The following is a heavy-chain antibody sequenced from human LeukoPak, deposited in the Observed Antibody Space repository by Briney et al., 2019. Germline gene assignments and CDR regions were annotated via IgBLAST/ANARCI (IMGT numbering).Heavy chain of an antibody. CDR2: ISYDGSNK. D-gene: IGHD4-23*01. Sequence: GGSLRLSCAASGFTFSSCGMHWVRQAPGKGLEWVAVISYDGSNKYYADSVKGRFTISRDNSKNTLYLQMNSLRAEDTAVYYCAKDGGGFQGYFDYWGQGTLVTVSS. CDR1: GFTFSSCG. V-gene: IGHV3-30*18. J-gene: IGHJ4*02. CDR3: AKDGGGFQGYFDY.